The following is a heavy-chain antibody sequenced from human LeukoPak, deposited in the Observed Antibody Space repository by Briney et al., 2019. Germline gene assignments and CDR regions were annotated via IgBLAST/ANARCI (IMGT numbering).Heavy chain of an antibody. V-gene: IGHV3-33*01. Sequence: GGSLRLSCAASGFTFSSYGMHWVRQAPGKGLEWVAVIWYDGSNKYYADSVKGRFTISRDNSKNTLYLQMNILRAEDTAVYYCARVVGSSWGDYFDYWGQGTLVTVSS. CDR2: IWYDGSNK. CDR1: GFTFSSYG. D-gene: IGHD6-13*01. J-gene: IGHJ4*02. CDR3: ARVVGSSWGDYFDY.